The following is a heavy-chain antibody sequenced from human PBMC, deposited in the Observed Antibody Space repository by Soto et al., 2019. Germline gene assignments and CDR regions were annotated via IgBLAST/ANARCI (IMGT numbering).Heavy chain of an antibody. CDR3: AGSVGELARFGY. D-gene: IGHD3-10*01. CDR2: IYYNGIT. V-gene: IGHV4-31*03. J-gene: IGHJ4*02. CDR1: SGSTSSSGFY. Sequence: QVHLQESGPGLVKPSQTLSLTCTVSSGSTSSSGFYWSWIRQHPGQGLEWIGYIYYNGITYYNPSLKSRVSLSVDTSKNQFSLNLTSLTAADTAVYYCAGSVGELARFGYWGQGALVTVSS.